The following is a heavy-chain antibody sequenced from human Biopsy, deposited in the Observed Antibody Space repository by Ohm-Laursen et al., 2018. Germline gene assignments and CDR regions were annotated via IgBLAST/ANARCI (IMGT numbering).Heavy chain of an antibody. CDR2: ISPDAATT. CDR1: GFNFINYW. D-gene: IGHD3-16*01. CDR3: AGFMRTRPF. Sequence: SLRLSCAASGFNFINYWMDWVRQPPGKGLIWVSHISPDAATTKYADFVKGRFHISRDNAKNTVYLQMDGLRDEDTAVYYCAGFMRTRPFWGRGTPVTVSS. J-gene: IGHJ4*02. V-gene: IGHV3-74*01.